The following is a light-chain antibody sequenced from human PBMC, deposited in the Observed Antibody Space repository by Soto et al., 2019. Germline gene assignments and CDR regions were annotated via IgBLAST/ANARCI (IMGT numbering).Light chain of an antibody. J-gene: IGLJ1*01. CDR2: EVT. Sequence: AFAQPAFLSGSPGHSVTISITRTISDFGSYNLVSWYQQHPGEAPKLMIYEVTKRPSGVSDRFSGSKSGNTASLTISGLQAEDEAAYYCCSYASSSTPYVFGTGTKVTVL. V-gene: IGLV2-23*02. CDR1: ISDFGSYNL. CDR3: CSYASSSTPYV.